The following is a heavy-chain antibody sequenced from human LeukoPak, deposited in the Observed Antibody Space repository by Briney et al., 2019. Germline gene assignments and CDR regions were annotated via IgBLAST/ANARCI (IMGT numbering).Heavy chain of an antibody. D-gene: IGHD6-19*01. CDR3: AGRYSSGWFVY. V-gene: IGHV4-59*01. Sequence: SETLSLTCTVSGGSISGYYWSWIRQPPGKGLEWIGYIYYTGSSNYNPSLKSRVTISVDTSKNQFSLKLSSVTAADTVVYYCAGRYSSGWFVYWGQGILVTVSS. CDR2: IYYTGSS. J-gene: IGHJ5*01. CDR1: GGSISGYY.